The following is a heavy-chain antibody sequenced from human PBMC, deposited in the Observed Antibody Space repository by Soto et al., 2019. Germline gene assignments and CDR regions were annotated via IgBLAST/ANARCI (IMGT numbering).Heavy chain of an antibody. D-gene: IGHD1-26*01. Sequence: EVQLLESGGDLVQPGGSLRLSCAASGFTFSSYAMSWVRQAPGKGLEWVASISSIGGITYYADSVKGRFTVSRDNSKNTLYMHMNSLRVEDTAVYYCAKDIMAANEGWDYWCQGTLVTVSS. CDR1: GFTFSSYA. J-gene: IGHJ4*02. CDR3: AKDIMAANEGWDY. V-gene: IGHV3-23*01. CDR2: ISSIGGIT.